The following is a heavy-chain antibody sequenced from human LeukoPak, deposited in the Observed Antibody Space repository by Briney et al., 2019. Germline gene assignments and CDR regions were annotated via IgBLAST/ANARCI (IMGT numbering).Heavy chain of an antibody. D-gene: IGHD2-2*01. V-gene: IGHV4-38-2*02. Sequence: SETLSLTCTVSGYSISSGYYWGWIRQPPGKGLEWIGSIYHSGSTYYNPSLKSRVTISVDTSKNQFSLKLSSVTAADTAVYYCARRSSTSLDWGQGTLVTVSS. CDR2: IYHSGST. J-gene: IGHJ4*02. CDR1: GYSISSGYY. CDR3: ARRSSTSLD.